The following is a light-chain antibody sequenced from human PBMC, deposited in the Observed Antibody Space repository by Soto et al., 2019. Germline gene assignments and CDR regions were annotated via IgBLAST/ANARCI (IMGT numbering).Light chain of an antibody. CDR2: DVS. CDR1: SSDVGGYNY. Sequence: QSVLTQPASVSGSPGQSITISCTGTSSDVGGYNYVSWYQQHPGKAPKLMIYDVSNRPSGVSNRSSGSKSGNTASLTISGLQAEDEADYYCGSYTSSSTLVVFGGGTKRTVL. V-gene: IGLV2-14*01. CDR3: GSYTSSSTLVV. J-gene: IGLJ2*01.